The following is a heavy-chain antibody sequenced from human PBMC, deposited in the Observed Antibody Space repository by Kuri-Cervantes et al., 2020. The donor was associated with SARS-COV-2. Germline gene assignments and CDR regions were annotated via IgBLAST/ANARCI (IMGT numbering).Heavy chain of an antibody. V-gene: IGHV1-3*01. D-gene: IGHD5-18*01. CDR1: GYTFTSYA. Sequence: ASVKVSCKASGYTFTSYAMHWVRQAPGQRLEWMGWINAGNGNTKYSQKFQGRVTITRDTSASTAYMELSSLRSEDTAVYYCARRPGYSYGPPLDYWGQGTLVTVSS. CDR2: INAGNGNT. J-gene: IGHJ4*02. CDR3: ARRPGYSYGPPLDY.